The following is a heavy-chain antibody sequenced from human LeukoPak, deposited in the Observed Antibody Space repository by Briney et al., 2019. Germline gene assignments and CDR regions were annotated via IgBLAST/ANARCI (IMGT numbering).Heavy chain of an antibody. J-gene: IGHJ3*02. V-gene: IGHV4-39*02. CDR1: GGSISSSSYS. CDR3: ARDPRITMIVVVWAGAFDI. Sequence: PSETLSLTCTVSGGSISSSSYSWGWIRQPPGKGLEWIGSIYYSGSTYYNPSLKSRVTISVDTSKNQFSLKLSSVTAADTAVYYCARDPRITMIVVVWAGAFDIWGQGTMVTVSS. D-gene: IGHD3-22*01. CDR2: IYYSGST.